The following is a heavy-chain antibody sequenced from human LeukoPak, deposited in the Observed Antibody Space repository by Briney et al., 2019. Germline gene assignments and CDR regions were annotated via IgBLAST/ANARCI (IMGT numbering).Heavy chain of an antibody. CDR2: ISWDGGST. CDR3: AKDLFGGGGSGADY. Sequence: PRGSLRLSCAASGFTFDDYAMHWVRQAPGKGLEWVSLISWDGGSTYYADSVKGRFTISRDNSKNSLYLQMNSLRAEDTALYYCAKDLFGGGGSGADYWGQGTLVTVSS. CDR1: GFTFDDYA. V-gene: IGHV3-43D*04. D-gene: IGHD3-10*01. J-gene: IGHJ4*02.